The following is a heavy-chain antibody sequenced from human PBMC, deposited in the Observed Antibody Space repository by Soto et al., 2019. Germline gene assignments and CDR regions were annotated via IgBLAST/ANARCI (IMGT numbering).Heavy chain of an antibody. CDR1: GGYISSGCYS. CDR2: IYHSGST. J-gene: IGHJ6*02. CDR3: ARRGYCTNGVCYYGMDV. Sequence: PSETMSLTCAVSGGYISSGCYSWTWIKKPPGKGLEWIGYIYHSGSTYYNPSLKSRVTISVDKSKNQFSLKLSSVTAADTAVYYCARRGYCTNGVCYYGMDVWGQGTTVTVSS. D-gene: IGHD2-8*01. V-gene: IGHV4-30-2*01.